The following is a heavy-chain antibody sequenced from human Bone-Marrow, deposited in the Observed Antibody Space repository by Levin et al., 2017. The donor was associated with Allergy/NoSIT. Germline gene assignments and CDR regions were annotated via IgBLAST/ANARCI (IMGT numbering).Heavy chain of an antibody. CDR3: ARLPTGFPNWFDP. V-gene: IGHV4-39*01. D-gene: IGHD5/OR15-5a*01. CDR2: VHYSGAT. J-gene: IGHJ5*02. Sequence: RSQTLSLTCTVSGASIISSSYNWGWIRQTPGTGLEWIVTVHYSGATYHNPSLQSRVTVSVDTSKNQFSLKMNSVIAADTAIYYCARLPTGFPNWFDPWGQGTLVTVSS. CDR1: GASIISSSYN.